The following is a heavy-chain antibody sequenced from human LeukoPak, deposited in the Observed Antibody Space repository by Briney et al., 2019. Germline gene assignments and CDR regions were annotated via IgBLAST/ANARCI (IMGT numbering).Heavy chain of an antibody. CDR2: ISPDGSNK. Sequence: GGSLRLSCAASGFIFGTYGMHWVRQAPGMGLEWVAAISPDGSNKYYADSVKGRFTIFRDNSGNTLYVQMNNLKDEDTAVYYCAKGPNIYGSETRSWLDPWGQGTLVTVSS. D-gene: IGHD3-10*01. J-gene: IGHJ5*02. V-gene: IGHV3-30*18. CDR1: GFIFGTYG. CDR3: AKGPNIYGSETRSWLDP.